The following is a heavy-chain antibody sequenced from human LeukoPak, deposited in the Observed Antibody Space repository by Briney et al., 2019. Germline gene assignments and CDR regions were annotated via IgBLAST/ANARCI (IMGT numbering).Heavy chain of an antibody. CDR2: VHLDGRT. V-gene: IGHV4-4*02. D-gene: IGHD6-25*01. CDR1: GGSVSSTNW. CDR3: AREGGFYRPLDY. Sequence: SETLSLTCDGSGGSVSSTNWWTWIRQPPGKGLEWIGEVHLDGRTNFNPSLKSRLTMSVDLSENHVSLKLTSVTAADTAVYYCAREGGFYRPLDYSGQGTLVTVSS. J-gene: IGHJ4*02.